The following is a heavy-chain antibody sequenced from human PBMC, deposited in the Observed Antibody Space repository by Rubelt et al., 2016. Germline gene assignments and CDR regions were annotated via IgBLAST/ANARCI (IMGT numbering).Heavy chain of an antibody. D-gene: IGHD5-18*01. V-gene: IGHV4-39*02. CDR1: GGSISSSSYY. J-gene: IGHJ6*02. CDR3: ARDSYSYGLYGMDV. CDR2: IYYSGST. Sequence: QVQLQESGPGLVKPSETLSLTCTVSGGSISSSSYYWGWIRQPPGKGLEWIGSIYYSGSTYYNPSLKSRVTISVDTSKNQFPLKLSSVTAADTAVYYCARDSYSYGLYGMDVWGQGTTVTVSS.